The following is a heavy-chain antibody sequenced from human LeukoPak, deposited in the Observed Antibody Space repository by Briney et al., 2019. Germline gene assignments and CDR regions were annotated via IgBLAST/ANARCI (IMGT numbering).Heavy chain of an antibody. J-gene: IGHJ4*02. CDR3: ARDRYRYCSGGSCLSYLYYFDY. D-gene: IGHD2-15*01. CDR2: ISAYNGNT. CDR1: GYTFTSYA. Sequence: ASVKVSCKASGYTFTSYAMHWVRQAPGQRLEWMGWISAYNGNTNYAQKLQGRVTMTTDTSTSTAYMELRSLRSDDTAVYYCARDRYRYCSGGSCLSYLYYFDYWGQGTLVTVSS. V-gene: IGHV1-18*01.